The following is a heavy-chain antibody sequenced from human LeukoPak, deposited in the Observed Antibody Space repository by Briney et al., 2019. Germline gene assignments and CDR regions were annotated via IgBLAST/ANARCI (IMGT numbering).Heavy chain of an antibody. V-gene: IGHV4-59*01. CDR3: ARAPRRVYGDGWDY. Sequence: SETLSHTCTVSGGSISTYYWSWIRQPPGKALEWIGHISYSGNANYQPSLRSRVAISVDTSKNQLSLKLTSVTAADTAVYYCARAPRRVYGDGWDYWGQGTLVTVSS. CDR2: ISYSGNA. J-gene: IGHJ4*02. D-gene: IGHD2-21*02. CDR1: GGSISTYY.